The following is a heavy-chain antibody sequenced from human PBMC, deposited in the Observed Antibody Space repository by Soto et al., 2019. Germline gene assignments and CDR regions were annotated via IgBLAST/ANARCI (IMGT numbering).Heavy chain of an antibody. J-gene: IGHJ6*02. V-gene: IGHV3-21*01. CDR2: ISSSSSYI. Sequence: EVQLVESGGGLVKPGGSLRLSCAASGFTFSSYSMNWVRQAPGKGLEWVSSISSSSSYIYYADSVKGRFTISRDNAKNSLYLQMNSLRVEDTAVYYCARGGWVDYGMDVWGQGTTVTVSS. D-gene: IGHD1-26*01. CDR3: ARGGWVDYGMDV. CDR1: GFTFSSYS.